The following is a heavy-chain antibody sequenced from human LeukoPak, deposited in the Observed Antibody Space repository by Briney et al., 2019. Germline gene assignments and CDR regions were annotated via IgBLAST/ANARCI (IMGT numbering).Heavy chain of an antibody. CDR1: GGSISSGDYY. CDR2: IYYSGST. D-gene: IGHD2-2*01. V-gene: IGHV4-30-4*08. CDR3: ASEGKQLLVNYSYMDV. J-gene: IGHJ6*03. Sequence: PSEPLSPTCTVSGGSISSGDYYWSWIRQPPGKGLEWIGYIYYSGSTYYNPSLKSRVTISVDTSKNQFSPKLSSVTAADTDVYYCASEGKQLLVNYSYMDVWGKGTPVTVSS.